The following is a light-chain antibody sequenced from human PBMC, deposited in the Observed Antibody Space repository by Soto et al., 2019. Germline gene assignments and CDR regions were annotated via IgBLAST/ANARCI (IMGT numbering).Light chain of an antibody. V-gene: IGKV1-9*01. J-gene: IGKJ2*01. Sequence: DIQLTQSPSFLSASVGDRVTITCRASQGISSYLAWYQQKPGKAPKLLIYAASTLQSGVPSRFSGSGSGTEFTLTIGSLQPEDFATYYCQQLNSYPFFGQGTKLEIK. CDR2: AAS. CDR1: QGISSY. CDR3: QQLNSYPF.